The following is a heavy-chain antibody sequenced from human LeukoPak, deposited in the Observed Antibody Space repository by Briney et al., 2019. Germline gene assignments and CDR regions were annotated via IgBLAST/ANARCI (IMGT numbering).Heavy chain of an antibody. J-gene: IGHJ4*02. CDR3: ARFPYYDILTGYSYYFDY. CDR1: GGSFSGYY. D-gene: IGHD3-9*01. Sequence: EPSETLSLTCAVYGGSFSGYYWSWIRQPPGKGLEWIGEINHSGSTNYNPSLKSRVTISVDTSKNQFSLKLSSVTAADTAVYYCARFPYYDILTGYSYYFDYWGQGTLVTVSS. CDR2: INHSGST. V-gene: IGHV4-34*01.